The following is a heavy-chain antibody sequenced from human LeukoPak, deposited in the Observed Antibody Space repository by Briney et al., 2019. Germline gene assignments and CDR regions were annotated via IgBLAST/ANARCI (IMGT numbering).Heavy chain of an antibody. CDR2: IYYSGST. CDR1: GGSISSSSYY. Sequence: PSETLSLTCTVSGGSISSSSYYWGWIRQPPGKGLEWIGSIYYSGSTYYNPFLKSRVTISVDTSKNQFSLKLSSVTAADTAVYYCARLSSYSSGLIQHWGQGTLVTVSS. D-gene: IGHD6-19*01. J-gene: IGHJ1*01. V-gene: IGHV4-39*01. CDR3: ARLSSYSSGLIQH.